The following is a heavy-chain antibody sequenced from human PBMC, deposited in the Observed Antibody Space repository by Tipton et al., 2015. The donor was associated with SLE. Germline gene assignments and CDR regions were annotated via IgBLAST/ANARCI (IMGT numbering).Heavy chain of an antibody. V-gene: IGHV3-33*01. Sequence: SLRLSCAASGFTFSTYGIHWVRQAPGKGLEWVAIILYDGSNEYYADSVKGRFTISRDNSKNTLYLQMSSLRAEDTAVYFCARDLYSYGYYSFDYWGPGTLVTVPS. CDR2: ILYDGSNE. CDR3: ARDLYSYGYYSFDY. D-gene: IGHD5-18*01. CDR1: GFTFSTYG. J-gene: IGHJ4*02.